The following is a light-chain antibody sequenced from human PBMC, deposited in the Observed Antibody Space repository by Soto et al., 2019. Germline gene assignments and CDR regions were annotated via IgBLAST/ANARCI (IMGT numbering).Light chain of an antibody. CDR3: SSYTTSSTQV. Sequence: QSALTQPASVSGSPGQSVTISCTGSSTDVGYYNYVAWYQHHPGKAPKLMIYEVSNRPSGVPNRFSGSKSGNTASLAVSGLQAEDEADYYCSSYTTSSTQVFGGGTKLTVL. CDR1: STDVGYYNY. CDR2: EVS. V-gene: IGLV2-14*01. J-gene: IGLJ3*02.